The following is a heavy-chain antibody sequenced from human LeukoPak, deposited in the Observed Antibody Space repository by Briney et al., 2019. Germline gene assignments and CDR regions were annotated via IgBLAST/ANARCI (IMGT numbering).Heavy chain of an antibody. V-gene: IGHV4-39*07. CDR3: ARDRLAADGYNWFDP. CDR1: GDSISSGSYY. J-gene: IGHJ5*02. D-gene: IGHD6-13*01. CDR2: MYFTGST. Sequence: PETLSLTCTVSGDSISSGSYYWGWIRQPPGKGLEWMVNMYFTGSTYYNPSRKSRVTISVDTSKHQFSLKLSSVTAADTAVYYCARDRLAADGYNWFDPWGQGTLVTVSS.